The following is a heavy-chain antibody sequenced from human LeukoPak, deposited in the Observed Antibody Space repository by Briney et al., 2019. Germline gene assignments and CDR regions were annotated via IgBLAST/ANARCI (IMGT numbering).Heavy chain of an antibody. CDR3: ARGRPLGANFWVY. Sequence: GGSLRLSCAASGFTFSNYGMYWVRQAPGKGLEWVSSISGSGGYTYYADSVKGRFTISRDNSKNTLYLQMNSLRAEDTAVYYCARGRPLGANFWVYWGQGTLVTVSS. V-gene: IGHV3-23*01. D-gene: IGHD3-16*01. J-gene: IGHJ4*02. CDR2: ISGSGGYT. CDR1: GFTFSNYG.